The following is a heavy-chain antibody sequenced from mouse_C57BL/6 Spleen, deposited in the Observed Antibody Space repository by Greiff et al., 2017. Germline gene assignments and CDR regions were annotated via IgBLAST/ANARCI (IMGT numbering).Heavy chain of an antibody. D-gene: IGHD1-2*01. V-gene: IGHV1-64*01. CDR2: IHPNSGST. Sequence: VQLQQPGAELVKPGASVKLSCKASGYTFTSYWMHWVKQRPGQGLEWIGMIHPNSGSTNYNEKFKSKATLTVDKSSSTAYMQLSSLTSEDSAVYYCARSLLRENYFDYWGQGTTLTVSS. J-gene: IGHJ2*01. CDR1: GYTFTSYW. CDR3: ARSLLRENYFDY.